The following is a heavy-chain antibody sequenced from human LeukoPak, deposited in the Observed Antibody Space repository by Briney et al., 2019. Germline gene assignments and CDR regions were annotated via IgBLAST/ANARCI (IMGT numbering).Heavy chain of an antibody. CDR3: ARDTSPQGSVGATIFDY. CDR1: GFTFSSYS. Sequence: PGGSLRLSCAASGFTFSSYSMNWVRQAPGKGLEWVAVISYDGSNKYYADSVKGRFTISRDNSKNTLYLQMNSLRAEDTAVYYCARDTSPQGSVGATIFDYWGQGTLVTVSS. D-gene: IGHD1-26*01. CDR2: ISYDGSNK. J-gene: IGHJ4*02. V-gene: IGHV3-30*03.